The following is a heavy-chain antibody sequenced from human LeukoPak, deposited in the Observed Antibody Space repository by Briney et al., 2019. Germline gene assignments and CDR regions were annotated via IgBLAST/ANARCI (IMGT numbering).Heavy chain of an antibody. V-gene: IGHV4-4*07. J-gene: IGHJ4*02. Sequence: PSETLSLTCTVSGGSISSYYWSWIRQPAGKGLEWIGRIYTSGSTNYNPSLKRPVTMSVDTSKNQFSLKLSSVTAADTAVYYCARRSSVGAFDYWGQGTLVTVSS. CDR1: GGSISSYY. CDR2: IYTSGST. CDR3: ARRSSVGAFDY. D-gene: IGHD1-26*01.